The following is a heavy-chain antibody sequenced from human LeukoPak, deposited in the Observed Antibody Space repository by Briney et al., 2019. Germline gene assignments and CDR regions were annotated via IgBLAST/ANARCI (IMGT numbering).Heavy chain of an antibody. J-gene: IGHJ4*02. CDR3: ARDIPGCSSTSCYKWSFGLDY. D-gene: IGHD2-2*02. V-gene: IGHV3-11*01. Sequence: PGGSLRLSCAASGFTFSDYYMSWIRQAPGKGLEWVSYISSSGSTIYYADSVKGRFTISRDNAKNSLYLQVNSLRAEDTAVYYCARDIPGCSSTSCYKWSFGLDYWGQGTLVTVSS. CDR2: ISSSGSTI. CDR1: GFTFSDYY.